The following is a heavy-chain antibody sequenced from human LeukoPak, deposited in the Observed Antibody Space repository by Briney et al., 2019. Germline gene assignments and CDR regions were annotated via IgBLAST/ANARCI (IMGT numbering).Heavy chain of an antibody. V-gene: IGHV3-48*01. CDR3: VRCYSGWSRIDS. D-gene: IGHD6-19*01. J-gene: IGHJ4*02. Sequence: GGSLRLSCAASGFTFSTYSMNWVRQAPGKGLEWFSYISSGSSTIYYADSVKGRFTISRDNGKNSLYLQMNSLRAEDTAVYYGVRCYSGWSRIDSWGQGTLVTVSS. CDR1: GFTFSTYS. CDR2: ISSGSSTI.